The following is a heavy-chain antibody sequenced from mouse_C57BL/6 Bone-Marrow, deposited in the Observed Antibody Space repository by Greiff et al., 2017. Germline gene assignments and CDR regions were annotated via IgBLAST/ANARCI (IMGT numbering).Heavy chain of an antibody. D-gene: IGHD5-5*01. V-gene: IGHV7-3*01. CDR1: GFTFTDYY. CDR3: ARLNLPAAMDY. Sequence: EVHLLESGGGLVQPGGSLCLSCAASGFTFTDYYMSWVRQPPGKALEWLGFIRNKANGYTTESSASVKGRFTISRDNTQRILYLQMNALRAEDSATYYCARLNLPAAMDYWGQGTSVTVSS. J-gene: IGHJ4*01. CDR2: IRNKANGYTT.